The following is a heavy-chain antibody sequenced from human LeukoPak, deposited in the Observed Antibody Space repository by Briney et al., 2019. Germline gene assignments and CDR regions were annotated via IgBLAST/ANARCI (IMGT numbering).Heavy chain of an antibody. J-gene: IGHJ4*02. CDR3: AKADVDIVATNGFDY. V-gene: IGHV3-23*01. Sequence: GSLRLSCSASGFTFISYAMIWVGQAPGRGLEWVSAISGSGGSTYYADSVKGRFTISRDNSKNTLYLQINSLRAEDTAVYYCAKADVDIVATNGFDYWGQGTLVTVSS. CDR2: ISGSGGST. D-gene: IGHD5-12*01. CDR1: GFTFISYA.